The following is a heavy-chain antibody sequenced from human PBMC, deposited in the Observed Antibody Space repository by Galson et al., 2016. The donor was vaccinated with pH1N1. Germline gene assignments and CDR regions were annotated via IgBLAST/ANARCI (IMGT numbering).Heavy chain of an antibody. CDR2: LYDDGST. D-gene: IGHD3-16*01. J-gene: IGHJ4*02. CDR1: GFIIRSNY. Sequence: SLRLSCAASGFIIRSNYMNWVHQAPGKGLEWVSILYDDGSTYYAESVKGRFTISRDNSKNMLYLQMNSLRTEDTAGYYCARGVNVNLAEDWGQGTLVIASS. V-gene: IGHV3-53*01. CDR3: ARGVNVNLAED.